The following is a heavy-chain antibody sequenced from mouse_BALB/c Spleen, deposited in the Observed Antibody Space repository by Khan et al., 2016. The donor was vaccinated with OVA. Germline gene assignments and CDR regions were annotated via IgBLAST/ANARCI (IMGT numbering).Heavy chain of an antibody. Sequence: VQLQQSGPVLARPGASVKMSCKASGYTFTSYWMHWVKQRPGQGLEWIGAIYPGNSDTNYNQKFKGQAKLTAVTSTHTAYLELSSLTNEDSAVYCCTRGGYWFAYGGQGTLVTVST. CDR1: GYTFTSYW. J-gene: IGHJ3*01. CDR3: TRGGYWFAY. CDR2: IYPGNSDT. V-gene: IGHV1-5*01. D-gene: IGHD3-1*01.